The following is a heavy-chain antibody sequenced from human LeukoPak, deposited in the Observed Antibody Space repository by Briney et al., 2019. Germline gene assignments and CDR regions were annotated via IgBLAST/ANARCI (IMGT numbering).Heavy chain of an antibody. J-gene: IGHJ3*02. CDR2: IYTSGST. CDR1: VDSISIYY. D-gene: IGHD1-20*01. CDR3: ARDRYNWNDQDDAFDI. V-gene: IGHV4-4*07. Sequence: SDTLSLTCTVSVDSISIYYGRWIRDPAGRAREGIGRIYTSGSTNYNPSRKSRVTMSVDTSKHQFSLKLSSVTAADTAVYYCARDRYNWNDQDDAFDIWGQGTMVTVSS.